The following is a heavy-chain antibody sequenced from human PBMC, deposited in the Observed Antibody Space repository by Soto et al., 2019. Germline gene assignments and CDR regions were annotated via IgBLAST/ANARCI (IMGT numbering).Heavy chain of an antibody. Sequence: QITLKESGPPLVKPTQTLTLTCTFSGFSLNTFGVGVGWIRQPPGKALECLGVVYWDDDKRYSPSLKTRLSITKDSSKNQTVLTMTNMDPMDTATYYCARRLNLDAFDFWGQGTMVAVSS. CDR3: ARRLNLDAFDF. V-gene: IGHV2-5*02. CDR2: VYWDDDK. J-gene: IGHJ3*01. CDR1: GFSLNTFGVG.